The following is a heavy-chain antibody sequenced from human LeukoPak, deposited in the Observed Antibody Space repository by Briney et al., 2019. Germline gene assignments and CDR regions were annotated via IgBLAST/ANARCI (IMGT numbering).Heavy chain of an antibody. D-gene: IGHD6-19*01. Sequence: ETLSLTCIVSGGSISSLNLWSWLRQPPGKGLEWIGEMYLGGTTNFNPSLKSRVTILIDKSKNQLSLQLTSVTAADTAVYYCAGLEGRYSTDWFYFFDYWGQGALVTVSP. CDR2: MYLGGTT. V-gene: IGHV4/OR15-8*01. CDR3: AGLEGRYSTDWFYFFDY. CDR1: GGSISSLNL. J-gene: IGHJ4*02.